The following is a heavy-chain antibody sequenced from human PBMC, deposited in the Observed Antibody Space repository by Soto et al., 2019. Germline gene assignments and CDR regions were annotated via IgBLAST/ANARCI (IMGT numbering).Heavy chain of an antibody. D-gene: IGHD3-9*01. V-gene: IGHV1-2*04. CDR3: ARDLYYDILTSGYYYYGMDV. CDR1: GYTFTPYG. CDR2: INPNSGGT. Sequence: GASVKVSCKASGYTFTPYGISWVRQAPGQRLEWMGWINPNSGGTNYAQKFQGWVTMTRDTSISTAYMELSRLRSDDTAVYYCARDLYYDILTSGYYYYGMDVWGQGTTVTVSS. J-gene: IGHJ6*02.